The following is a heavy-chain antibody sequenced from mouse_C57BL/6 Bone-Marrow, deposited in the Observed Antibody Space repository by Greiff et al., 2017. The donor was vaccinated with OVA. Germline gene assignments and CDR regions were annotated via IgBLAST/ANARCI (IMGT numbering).Heavy chain of an antibody. V-gene: IGHV5-9-1*02. D-gene: IGHD1-1*01. J-gene: IGHJ1*03. CDR3: TRVPPYGSSLRYFDV. CDR2: ISSGGDYI. CDR1: GFTFSSYA. Sequence: EVKLMESGEGLVKPGGSLKLSCAASGFTFSSYAMSWVRQTPEKRLEWVAYISSGGDYIYYADTVKGRFTISRENARNTLYLQMSSLKSEDTAMYYWTRVPPYGSSLRYFDVWGTGTTVTVSS.